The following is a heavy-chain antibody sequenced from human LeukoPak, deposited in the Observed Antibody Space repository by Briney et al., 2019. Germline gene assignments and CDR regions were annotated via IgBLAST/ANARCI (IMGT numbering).Heavy chain of an antibody. Sequence: PGGSLRLSCAASGFTFSSYGMHWVRQAPGKGLEWVSVILYDGTNKYYADSVKGRFTISRDNSRNTLYLQMNSLRAEDTAVYYCARDFRDYRDYVAYFDSWGQGTLVTVSS. D-gene: IGHD4-17*01. CDR1: GFTFSSYG. J-gene: IGHJ4*02. CDR3: ARDFRDYRDYVAYFDS. V-gene: IGHV3-30*03. CDR2: ILYDGTNK.